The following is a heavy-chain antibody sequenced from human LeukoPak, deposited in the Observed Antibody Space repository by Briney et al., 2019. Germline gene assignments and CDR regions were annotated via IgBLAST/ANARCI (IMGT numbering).Heavy chain of an antibody. D-gene: IGHD6-13*01. CDR3: ARRQPVLAAGTDY. CDR2: IDHSGST. Sequence: PSETLSLTXAVYGGSFSGYFWSWIGQPPGKGLEWIGEIDHSGSTNYNPSLKSRVTISVDTSKNQFSLKLSSVTAADTGVYYCARRQPVLAAGTDYWSQGTLVTVSS. J-gene: IGHJ4*02. V-gene: IGHV4-34*01. CDR1: GGSFSGYF.